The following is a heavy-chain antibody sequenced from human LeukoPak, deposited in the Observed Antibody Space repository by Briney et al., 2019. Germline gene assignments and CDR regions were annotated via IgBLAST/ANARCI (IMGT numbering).Heavy chain of an antibody. CDR2: INPSGGST. V-gene: IGHV1-46*01. CDR3: ARATPGMDV. J-gene: IGHJ6*02. CDR1: GYTFTSYY. Sequence: GASVKVSCKASGYTFTSYYMHWVRQAPGQGLEWKGIINPSGGSTSYAQKFQGRVTMTRDTSTSTVYMELSRLRSDGTAVYYCARATPGMDVWGQGTTVTVSS.